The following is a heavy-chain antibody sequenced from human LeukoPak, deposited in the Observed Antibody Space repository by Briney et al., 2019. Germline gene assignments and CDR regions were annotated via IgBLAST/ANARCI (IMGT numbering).Heavy chain of an antibody. CDR1: GDSVSSNSVT. CDR2: TYYRSTWYN. CDR3: ARDPSTALNWFDP. V-gene: IGHV6-1*01. D-gene: IGHD5-18*01. Sequence: SQTLSLTCAISGDSVSSNSVTWNWIRQSPSRGLEWLGRTYYRSTWYNDYAVSVRGRITINPDTSKNQFSLQLNSVTPEDAAVYYCARDPSTALNWFDPWGQGTLVTVSS. J-gene: IGHJ5*02.